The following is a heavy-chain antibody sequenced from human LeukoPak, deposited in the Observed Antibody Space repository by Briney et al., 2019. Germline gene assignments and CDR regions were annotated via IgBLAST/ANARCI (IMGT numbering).Heavy chain of an antibody. CDR3: ARGRTPGIAAAWRRYYYYMDV. CDR2: INHSGST. V-gene: IGHV4-34*01. J-gene: IGHJ6*03. Sequence: SETLSLTCAVYGGSFSGYYWSWIRQPPGKGLEWIGEINHSGSTNCNPSLKSRVTISVDTSKNQFSLKLSSVTAADTAVYYCARGRTPGIAAAWRRYYYYMDVWGKGTTVTVSS. D-gene: IGHD6-13*01. CDR1: GGSFSGYY.